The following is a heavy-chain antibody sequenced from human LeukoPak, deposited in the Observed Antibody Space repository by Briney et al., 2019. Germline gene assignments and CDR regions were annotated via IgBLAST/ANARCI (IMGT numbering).Heavy chain of an antibody. Sequence: GGSLRLSCAASGFTFSSYAMSWVRQAPGKGLEWVSAIGGSGGSTYYADSVKGRFTISRDNAKNSLYLQMNSLRAEDTALYHCARDGLAGIKVEDYYYYYYMDVWGKGTTVTVSS. CDR1: GFTFSSYA. D-gene: IGHD6-13*01. V-gene: IGHV3-23*01. J-gene: IGHJ6*03. CDR3: ARDGLAGIKVEDYYYYYYMDV. CDR2: IGGSGGST.